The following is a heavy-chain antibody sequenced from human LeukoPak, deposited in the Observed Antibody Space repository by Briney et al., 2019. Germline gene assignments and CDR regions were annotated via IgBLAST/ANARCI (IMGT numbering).Heavy chain of an antibody. J-gene: IGHJ5*01. CDR2: ICGSGGIT. CDR1: GFTFSTYA. CDR3: AKDEGWGRGYLLGIDS. V-gene: IGHV3-23*01. Sequence: PGGSLRLSCEGSGFTFSTYALNWVRQAPGKGLEGVSAICGSGGITYYADSVKSRFTISRDKSKNPLSLQMTSLTAEDTAVYYCAKDEGWGRGYLLGIDSSGEGTLVSVSS. D-gene: IGHD2-8*02.